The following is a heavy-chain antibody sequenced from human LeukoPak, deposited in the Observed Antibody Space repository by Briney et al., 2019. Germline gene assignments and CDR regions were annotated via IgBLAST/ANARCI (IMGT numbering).Heavy chain of an antibody. D-gene: IGHD6-19*01. CDR2: ISSSGHYI. CDR1: GFTFSDYW. J-gene: IGHJ6*04. V-gene: IGHV3-21*01. CDR3: TRQWLRVMDV. Sequence: PGGSLRLSCTASGFTFSDYWMNWVRQAPGRGLEWISFISSSGHYIYYADSLKGRFTISRDNANSSLYLQISTLKAEDTAVYYCTRQWLRVMDVWGKGTTVTVSS.